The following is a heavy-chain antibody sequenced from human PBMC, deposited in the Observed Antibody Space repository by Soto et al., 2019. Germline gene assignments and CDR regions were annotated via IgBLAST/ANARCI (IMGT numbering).Heavy chain of an antibody. V-gene: IGHV4-30-4*01. CDR3: ARRRYYYDSSAPRVFDY. CDR2: IYYSGST. J-gene: IGHJ4*02. Sequence: PSETLSLTCTVSGGSINSGDYHWSWIRQSPGKGLEWIGAIYYSGSTYYNPSLKSRIRISVDTSKNQFSLKLSSVTAADTAVYYCARRRYYYDSSAPRVFDYWGQGTLVTVSS. CDR1: GGSINSGDYH. D-gene: IGHD3-22*01.